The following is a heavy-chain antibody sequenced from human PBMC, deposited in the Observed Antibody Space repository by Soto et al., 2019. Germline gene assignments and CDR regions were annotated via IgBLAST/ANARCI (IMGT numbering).Heavy chain of an antibody. CDR3: AGALQNQYFYYGLNV. CDR1: GFSFRSYG. CDR2: TTYDGGIK. V-gene: IGHV3-30*03. J-gene: IGHJ6*04. Sequence: GGSLRLSCAASGFSFRSYGMEWVRLAPGKGLEWLAATTYDGGIKHYVYSVKGRFTISRDNSKHTLCLQMNSLRVEDTATYYCAGALQNQYFYYGLNVWVEGTTVTVSS.